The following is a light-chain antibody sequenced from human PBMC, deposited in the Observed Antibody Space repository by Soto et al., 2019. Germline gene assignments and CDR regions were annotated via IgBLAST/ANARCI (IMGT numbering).Light chain of an antibody. CDR1: QGISNS. V-gene: IGKV1-17*03. J-gene: IGKJ1*01. CDR2: GAS. Sequence: DIQMTQSPSAMSASVGDRVTITCRASQGISNSLAWFQQKPGKIPKRLIYGASGLQSGVPSRFRGSRSGTEFTLTISSLQPEDFATYYCLQHNSYPRTFGQGTKVEIE. CDR3: LQHNSYPRT.